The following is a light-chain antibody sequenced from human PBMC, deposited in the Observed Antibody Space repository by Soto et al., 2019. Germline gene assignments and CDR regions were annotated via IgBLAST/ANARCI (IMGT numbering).Light chain of an antibody. Sequence: QSSLTHPRSLSGSPGQSVTISCTGTSSDVGGYNYVSWYQQHPGKAPKLMIYDVSKRPSGVPDRFSGSKSGNTASLTISGLQAEDEADYYCCSYAGSYTFGVFGTGTKVTVL. V-gene: IGLV2-11*01. CDR3: CSYAGSYTFGV. CDR1: SSDVGGYNY. J-gene: IGLJ1*01. CDR2: DVS.